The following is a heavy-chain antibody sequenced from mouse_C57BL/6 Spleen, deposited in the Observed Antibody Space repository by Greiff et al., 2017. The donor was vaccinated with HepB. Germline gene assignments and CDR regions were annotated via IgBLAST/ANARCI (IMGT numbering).Heavy chain of an antibody. V-gene: IGHV1-80*01. CDR3: ARSDYDRAYAMDY. CDR1: GYAFSSYW. D-gene: IGHD2-4*01. Sequence: QVHVKQSGAELVKPGASVKISCKASGYAFSSYWMNWVKQRPGKGLEWIGQIYPGDGDTNYNGKFKGKATLTADKSSSTAYMQLSSLTSEDSAVYFCARSDYDRAYAMDYWGQGTSVTVSS. J-gene: IGHJ4*01. CDR2: IYPGDGDT.